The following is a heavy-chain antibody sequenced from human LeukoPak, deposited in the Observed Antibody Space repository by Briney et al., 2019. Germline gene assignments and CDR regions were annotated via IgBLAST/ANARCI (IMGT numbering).Heavy chain of an antibody. J-gene: IGHJ4*02. CDR3: ATTYYDFWSGYYSYFDY. Sequence: PGGSLRLSCAASGFIFSSYTMNWVRQAPGKGLEWVSPISSSSTYIYYADSVKGRFTISRDNSKNTLYLQMNSLRAEDTAVYYCATTYYDFWSGYYSYFDYWGQGTLVTVSS. CDR1: GFIFSSYT. CDR2: ISSSSTYI. V-gene: IGHV3-21*04. D-gene: IGHD3-3*01.